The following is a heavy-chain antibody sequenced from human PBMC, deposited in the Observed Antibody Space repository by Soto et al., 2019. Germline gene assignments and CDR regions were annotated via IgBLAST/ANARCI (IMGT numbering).Heavy chain of an antibody. CDR3: ARGGGEYYDFWSGYPYYYYGMDV. J-gene: IGHJ6*02. CDR2: MNPNSGNT. Sequence: GASVKVSCKASGYTFTSYDINWVRQATGQGLEWMGWMNPNSGNTNYAQKFQGRVTITRNKSTSTAYMELSSLRSEDTAVYYCARGGGEYYDFWSGYPYYYYGMDVWGQGTTVTVSS. D-gene: IGHD3-3*01. CDR1: GYTFTSYD. V-gene: IGHV1-8*03.